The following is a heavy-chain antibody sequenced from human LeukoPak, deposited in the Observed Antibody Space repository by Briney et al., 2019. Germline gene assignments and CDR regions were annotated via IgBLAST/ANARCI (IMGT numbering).Heavy chain of an antibody. V-gene: IGHV1-18*01. J-gene: IGHJ6*02. CDR3: ARDLYDFWSGYYYYYGMDV. CDR2: ISAYNGNT. Sequence: GASVKVSCKASGYTFTSYGISWVRPAPGQGLEWMGWISAYNGNTNYAQKLQGRVTMTTDTSTSTAYMELRSLRSDDTAVYYCARDLYDFWSGYYYYYGMDVWGQGTTVTVSS. D-gene: IGHD3-3*01. CDR1: GYTFTSYG.